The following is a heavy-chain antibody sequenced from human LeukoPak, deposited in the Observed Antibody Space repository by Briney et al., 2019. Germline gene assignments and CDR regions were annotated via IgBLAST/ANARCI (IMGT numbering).Heavy chain of an antibody. D-gene: IGHD3-16*01. V-gene: IGHV3-9*01. CDR1: GFTFDDYA. CDR2: ISWNSGSI. CDR3: AKGGDY. Sequence: GGSLRLSCAASGFTFDDYAMHWVRQAPGKGLEWVSGISWNSGSIGYADSVKGRFTISRDNAKNSLYLQMNSLRAEDTALYYCAKGGDYWGQGTLVTVSS. J-gene: IGHJ4*02.